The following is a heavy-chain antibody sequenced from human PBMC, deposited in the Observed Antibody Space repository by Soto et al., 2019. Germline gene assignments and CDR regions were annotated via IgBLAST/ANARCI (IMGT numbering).Heavy chain of an antibody. V-gene: IGHV1-18*01. CDR3: ARDFGNVLMVYAIYFDY. CDR1: GYTFTSYG. J-gene: IGHJ4*02. Sequence: GASVKVSCKASGYTFTSYGISWVRQAPGQGLEWMGWISAYNGNTNYAQKLQGRVTMTTDTSTSTAYMELRSLRSDDTAVYYCARDFGNVLMVYAIYFDYWGQGTLVTVSS. CDR2: ISAYNGNT. D-gene: IGHD2-8*01.